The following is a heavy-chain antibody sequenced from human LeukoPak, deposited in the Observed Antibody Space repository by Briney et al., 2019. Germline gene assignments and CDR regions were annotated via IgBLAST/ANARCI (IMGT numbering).Heavy chain of an antibody. J-gene: IGHJ6*02. D-gene: IGHD4-11*01. Sequence: PGGSLRLSCAASGFTFSSYAMSWVRQAPGKGLEWVSAISGSGGSTYYADSVKGRFTISRDNAKNSLYLQMNTLRAEDTAVYYCTRDAYSINYYYNGMDVWGQGTTVIVSS. CDR2: ISGSGGST. CDR1: GFTFSSYA. CDR3: TRDAYSINYYYNGMDV. V-gene: IGHV3-23*01.